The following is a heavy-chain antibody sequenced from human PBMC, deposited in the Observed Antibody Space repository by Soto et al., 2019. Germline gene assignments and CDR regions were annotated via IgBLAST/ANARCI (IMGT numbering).Heavy chain of an antibody. CDR1: GGSINNNF. J-gene: IGHJ4*02. V-gene: IGHV4-59*01. D-gene: IGHD2-21*02. CDR2: VYYDGHT. CDR3: ARDLFGGDCLDY. Sequence: QVQLQESGPGLVKPLETLSLTCTVSGGSINNNFWGWIRQPPGKGLEWIGYVYYDGHTDYNPSLESRVTIAVDTSKNQFSRRLTSVTAADRSGYYCARDLFGGDCLDYWGQGALVTVSS.